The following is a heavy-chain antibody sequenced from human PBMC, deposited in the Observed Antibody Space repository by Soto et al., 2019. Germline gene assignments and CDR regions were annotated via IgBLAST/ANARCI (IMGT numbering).Heavy chain of an antibody. D-gene: IGHD2-15*01. J-gene: IGHJ4*02. CDR1: GFTFSSYW. CDR2: IKQDGSEK. CDR3: ARCCRSSY. V-gene: IGHV3-7*05. Sequence: GGSLRLSCASSGFTFSSYWMSWVRQAPGKGLEWVANIKQDGSEKNYVDSVKGRFTISRDNAKNSLFLQMNSLRPEDTAVYYCARCCRSSYWGQGTLVTVSS.